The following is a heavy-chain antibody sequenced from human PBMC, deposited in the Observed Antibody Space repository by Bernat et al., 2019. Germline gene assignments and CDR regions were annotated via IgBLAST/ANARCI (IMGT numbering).Heavy chain of an antibody. Sequence: QVQRVESGGGVVQPGMSLRLSCAASGFTFSSYGMHWVRQAPGKGLEWVAVIWYDGSNKYYADSVKGRFTISRDNSKNTLYLQMNSLRAEDTAVYYCARDSSDVDTAMATLLDNMGFDPWGQGTLVTVSS. D-gene: IGHD5-18*01. CDR2: IWYDGSNK. V-gene: IGHV3-33*01. CDR1: GFTFSSYG. CDR3: ARDSSDVDTAMATLLDNMGFDP. J-gene: IGHJ5*02.